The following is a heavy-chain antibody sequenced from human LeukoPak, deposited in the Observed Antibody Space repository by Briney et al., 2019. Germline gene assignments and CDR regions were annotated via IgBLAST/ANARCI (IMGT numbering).Heavy chain of an antibody. CDR3: ASPSTMVRGYDAFDI. Sequence: GSSVKVSCKASGGTFSSYAISWVRQAPGQGLEWMGRIIPIFGTANYAQKFQGRVTITTDESTSTAYMELSSLRSEDTAVYYCASPSTMVRGYDAFDIWGQGTMVTVSS. V-gene: IGHV1-69*05. CDR2: IIPIFGTA. D-gene: IGHD3-10*01. J-gene: IGHJ3*02. CDR1: GGTFSSYA.